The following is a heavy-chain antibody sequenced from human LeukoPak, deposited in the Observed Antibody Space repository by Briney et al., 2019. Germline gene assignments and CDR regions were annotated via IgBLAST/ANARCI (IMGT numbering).Heavy chain of an antibody. CDR3: ARDSGGDGDTIFGRYGMDV. J-gene: IGHJ6*02. CDR2: ISAYNGNT. D-gene: IGHD3-3*01. Sequence: GASVKVSCKASGYTFTSYGISWARQAPGQGLEWMGWISAYNGNTNYAQKLQGRVTMTTDTSTSTAYMELRSLRSDDTAVYYCARDSGGDGDTIFGRYGMDVWGQGTTVTVSS. V-gene: IGHV1-18*01. CDR1: GYTFTSYG.